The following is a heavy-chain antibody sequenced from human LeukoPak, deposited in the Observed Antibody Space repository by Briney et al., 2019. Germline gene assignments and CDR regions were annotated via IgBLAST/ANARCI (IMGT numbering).Heavy chain of an antibody. Sequence: GRSLRLSCAASGFTFSSYAMHWVRQAPGKGLEWVAVISYDGSNKYYVDSVKGRFTISRDNSKNTLYLQMNSLRAEDTAVYYCARDFPYVYWGQGTLVTVSS. D-gene: IGHD3-16*01. V-gene: IGHV3-30*04. CDR3: ARDFPYVY. J-gene: IGHJ4*02. CDR2: ISYDGSNK. CDR1: GFTFSSYA.